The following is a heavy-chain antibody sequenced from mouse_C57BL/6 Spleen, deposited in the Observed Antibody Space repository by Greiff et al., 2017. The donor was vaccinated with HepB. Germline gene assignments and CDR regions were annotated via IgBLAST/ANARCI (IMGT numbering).Heavy chain of an antibody. CDR2: ISDGGSYT. D-gene: IGHD1-2*01. V-gene: IGHV5-4*01. CDR1: GFTFSSYA. Sequence: EVQRVESGGGLVKPGGSLKLSCAASGFTFSSYAMSWVRQTPEKRLEWVATISDGGSYTYYPDNVKGRFTISRDNAKNNLYLQMRHLKSEDTAMYYCAREQYYGNYFDYWGQGTTLTVSS. J-gene: IGHJ2*01. CDR3: AREQYYGNYFDY.